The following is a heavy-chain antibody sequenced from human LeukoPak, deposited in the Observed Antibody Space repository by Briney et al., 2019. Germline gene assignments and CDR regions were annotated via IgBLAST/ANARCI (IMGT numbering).Heavy chain of an antibody. D-gene: IGHD3-10*01. CDR3: ARDRFGEVYFDY. J-gene: IGHJ4*02. CDR2: ISSSSSYI. V-gene: IGHV3-21*01. CDR1: GFTFSSYS. Sequence: RAGGSLRLSCAASGFTFSSYSMNWVRQAPGKGLEWVSSISSSSSYIYYADSVKGRFTISRDNAKNSLYLQMNSLRAEDTAVYYCARDRFGEVYFDYWGQGTLVTVSS.